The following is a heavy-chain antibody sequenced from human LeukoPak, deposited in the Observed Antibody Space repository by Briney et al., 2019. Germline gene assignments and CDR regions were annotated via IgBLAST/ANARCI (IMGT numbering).Heavy chain of an antibody. V-gene: IGHV6-1*01. CDR1: GDSVSSNSAA. CDR3: ATNLRIAAGRAADY. J-gene: IGHJ4*02. D-gene: IGHD6-25*01. Sequence: SQTLSLTCAISGDSVSSNSAAWNWIRQSPSRGLEWLGRTYYRSKWYNDYAVSVKSRITINSDTSKNQFSLQLNSVTPEDTAVYYCATNLRIAAGRAADYWGQGTLVTVSS. CDR2: TYYRSKWYN.